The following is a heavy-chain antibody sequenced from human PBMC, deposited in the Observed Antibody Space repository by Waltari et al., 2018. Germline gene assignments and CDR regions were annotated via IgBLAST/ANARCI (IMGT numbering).Heavy chain of an antibody. J-gene: IGHJ4*02. CDR1: GFVFRIFE. CDR2: ISPNGDET. CDR3: VKGGWIDD. V-gene: IGHV3-23*04. D-gene: IGHD3-3*01. Sequence: EVQLVESGGRLVRPGGSVRLSCVVSGFVFRIFELTWGRQAPGKGLEWVSFISPNGDETHYADSVLGRFTVSRDNSKNTMYLQMRSLRVEDTAVYHCVKGGWIDDWGQGTLVTVSS.